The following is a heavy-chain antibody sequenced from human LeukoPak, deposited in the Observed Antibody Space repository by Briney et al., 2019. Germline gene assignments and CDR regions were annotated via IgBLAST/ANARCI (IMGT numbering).Heavy chain of an antibody. CDR1: GGSISSYY. CDR2: IYYSGST. J-gene: IGHJ4*02. CDR3: ARRPGGYGFDY. V-gene: IGHV4-59*08. D-gene: IGHD4-17*01. Sequence: SETLSLTCTVSGGSISSYYWSWIRQPPGKGLEWIGYIYYSGSTNYNPSLKSRVTISVDTSKNQFSLKLSSVTAADTAVYYCARRPGGYGFDYWGQGTLVTVAS.